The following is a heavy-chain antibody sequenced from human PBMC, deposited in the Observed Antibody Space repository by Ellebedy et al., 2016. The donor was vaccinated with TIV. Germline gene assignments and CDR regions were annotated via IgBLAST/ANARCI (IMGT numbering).Heavy chain of an antibody. CDR2: ITFSGTTK. D-gene: IGHD5-12*01. Sequence: GESLKISXAASGFTFSSSGMDWVRQAPGKGLEWVSFITFSGTTKYYADSVKGRFTISRDNSKNTLYLQMSSLRAEDTAVYYCARGYDPFDFWGQGTQVTVSS. CDR3: ARGYDPFDF. CDR1: GFTFSSSG. J-gene: IGHJ4*02. V-gene: IGHV3-48*01.